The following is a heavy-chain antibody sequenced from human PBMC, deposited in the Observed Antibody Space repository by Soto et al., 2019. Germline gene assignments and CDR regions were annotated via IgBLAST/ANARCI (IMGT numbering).Heavy chain of an antibody. Sequence: HPGGSLRLSCAASGFSVSSNYMSWIRQAPEKGLEWVSVVYRSGDTNYADSVKGRFTISRDTSKNTLYLHMNSLRGDDTAVYYCAGEAVFGLTMHYYHYMDVWGKGTTVTVSS. CDR3: AGEAVFGLTMHYYHYMDV. D-gene: IGHD3-3*01. CDR2: VYRSGDT. J-gene: IGHJ6*03. V-gene: IGHV3-66*01. CDR1: GFSVSSNY.